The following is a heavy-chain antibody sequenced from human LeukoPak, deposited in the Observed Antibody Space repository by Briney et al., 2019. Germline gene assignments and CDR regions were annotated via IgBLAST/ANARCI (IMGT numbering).Heavy chain of an antibody. D-gene: IGHD6-19*01. CDR3: ARDSVAGLRLDY. V-gene: IGHV3-33*01. CDR2: IWYDGSNK. J-gene: IGHJ4*02. Sequence: GGSLRLSCAASGVTFSSYGMHWVRQAPGKGLEWVAVIWYDGSNKYYADSVKGRFTISRDNSKNTLYLQMNSLRAEDTAVYYCARDSVAGLRLDYWGQGTLVTVSS. CDR1: GVTFSSYG.